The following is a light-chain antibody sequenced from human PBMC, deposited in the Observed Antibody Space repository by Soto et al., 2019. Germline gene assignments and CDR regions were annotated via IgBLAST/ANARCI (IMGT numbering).Light chain of an antibody. Sequence: QSALTQPASVSGPPGQSITISCTGTSSDVGGYDYVSWYQQHPGKVPKLMIYDVSTRPSGVSYRFSGSKSGNTASLTISGPQAEDEADYYCSSFTDSRTLVFGGGTQLTVL. CDR1: SSDVGGYDY. CDR2: DVS. CDR3: SSFTDSRTLV. J-gene: IGLJ7*01. V-gene: IGLV2-14*01.